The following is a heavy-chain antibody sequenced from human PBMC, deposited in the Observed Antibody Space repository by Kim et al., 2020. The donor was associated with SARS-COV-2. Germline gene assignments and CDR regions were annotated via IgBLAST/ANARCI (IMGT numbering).Heavy chain of an antibody. D-gene: IGHD3-10*01. J-gene: IGHJ4*02. Sequence: DSVKGRFTISRDNSKNTLYLQMNSLRAEDTAVYYCARGLLWFGELLYEDYWGQGTLVTVSS. V-gene: IGHV3-23*01. CDR3: ARGLLWFGELLYEDY.